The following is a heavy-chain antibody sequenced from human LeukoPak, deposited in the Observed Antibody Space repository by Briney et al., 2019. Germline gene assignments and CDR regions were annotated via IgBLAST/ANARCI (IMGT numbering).Heavy chain of an antibody. Sequence: GASVKVSCKASGYTFTSYAMNWVRQAPGQGLEWMGWIDTNTGNPTYAQGFTGRFVFSLDTSVSTAYLQISSLKAEDTAVYYCARDQQLWLQRPYDAFDIWGQGTMVTVSS. J-gene: IGHJ3*02. CDR1: GYTFTSYA. CDR3: ARDQQLWLQRPYDAFDI. V-gene: IGHV7-4-1*02. D-gene: IGHD5-18*01. CDR2: IDTNTGNP.